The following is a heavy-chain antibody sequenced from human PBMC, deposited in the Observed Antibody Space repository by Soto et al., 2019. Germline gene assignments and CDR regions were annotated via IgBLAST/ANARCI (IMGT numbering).Heavy chain of an antibody. J-gene: IGHJ5*02. V-gene: IGHV1-18*01. CDR3: ARGWDIVVVPASHNWFDP. CDR2: ISAYNGNT. CDR1: GYTFTSYG. Sequence: QVQLVQSGAEVKKPGASVKVSCKASGYTFTSYGISWVRQAPGQGLEWMGWISAYNGNTNYAQKLQGRVTMTTDTSTSTDYMELRSLRSDDTAVYYCARGWDIVVVPASHNWFDPWGQGTLVTVSS. D-gene: IGHD2-2*01.